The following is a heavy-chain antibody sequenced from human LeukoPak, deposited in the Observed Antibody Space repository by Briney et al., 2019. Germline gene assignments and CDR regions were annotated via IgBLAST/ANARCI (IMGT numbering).Heavy chain of an antibody. Sequence: SETLSLTCAVYGGSFSGYYWSWIRQPPGKGLEWIGEINHSGSTNYNPSLKSRVTISVDTSKNQFSLKLSSVTAADTAVYYCARARGDYVNNWFDPWGQGTLVTVSP. J-gene: IGHJ5*02. D-gene: IGHD4-17*01. CDR1: GGSFSGYY. V-gene: IGHV4-34*01. CDR2: INHSGST. CDR3: ARARGDYVNNWFDP.